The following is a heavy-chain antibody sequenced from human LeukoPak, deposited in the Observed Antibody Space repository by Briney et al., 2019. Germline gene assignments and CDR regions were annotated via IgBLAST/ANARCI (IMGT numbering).Heavy chain of an antibody. J-gene: IGHJ4*02. CDR2: ISYDGSNK. CDR3: AKNGDSDFDY. Sequence: GGSLRLSCAASGFTFSSYGMHWVRQAPGKGLEWVAVISYDGSNKCYADSVKGRFTISRDNSKNTLYLQMNSLRAEDTAVYYCAKNGDSDFDYWGQGTLVTVSS. CDR1: GFTFSSYG. D-gene: IGHD3-10*01. V-gene: IGHV3-30*18.